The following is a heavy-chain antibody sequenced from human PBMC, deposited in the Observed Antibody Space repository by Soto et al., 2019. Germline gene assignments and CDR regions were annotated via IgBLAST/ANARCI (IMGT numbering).Heavy chain of an antibody. J-gene: IGHJ6*02. CDR3: ARDRSSSSPADYYGMDV. CDR2: ISAYNGNT. V-gene: IGHV1-18*01. D-gene: IGHD6-6*01. CDR1: GYTFTSYG. Sequence: QVQLVQSGAEVKKPGASVKVSCKASGYTFTSYGISWVRQAPGQGLEWMGWISAYNGNTNYAQKLPGRVPMTTKTSTSTAYMELRSLRSDDTAVYYCARDRSSSSPADYYGMDVWGQGTTVTVSS.